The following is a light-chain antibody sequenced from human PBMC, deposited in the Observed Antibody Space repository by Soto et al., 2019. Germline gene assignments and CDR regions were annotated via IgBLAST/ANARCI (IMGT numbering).Light chain of an antibody. CDR1: QSVSSS. Sequence: EIVMTQSPATLSVSPGERATLFCRASQSVSSSLAWYQQKPGQGPRLLIYGASTRATGIPARFSGSGSGTXXXXXXXSLQSEDFAVYYCQQYNNWPPLTFGGGTKVEIK. V-gene: IGKV3D-15*01. J-gene: IGKJ4*01. CDR2: GAS. CDR3: QQYNNWPPLT.